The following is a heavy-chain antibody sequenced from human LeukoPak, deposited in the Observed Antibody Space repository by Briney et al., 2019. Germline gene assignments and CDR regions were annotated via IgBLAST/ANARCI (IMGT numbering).Heavy chain of an antibody. V-gene: IGHV1-18*01. Sequence: ASVKVSCKASGYTFTSYGISWVRQAPGQGLEWMGWISAYNGNTNYAQKLQGRVTMTTDTSTSTAYMELRSLRSDDTAVYYCARDPYDSSGYYSELGGTYYYYYMDVWGKGTTVTVSS. J-gene: IGHJ6*03. CDR3: ARDPYDSSGYYSELGGTYYYYYMDV. CDR2: ISAYNGNT. CDR1: GYTFTSYG. D-gene: IGHD3-22*01.